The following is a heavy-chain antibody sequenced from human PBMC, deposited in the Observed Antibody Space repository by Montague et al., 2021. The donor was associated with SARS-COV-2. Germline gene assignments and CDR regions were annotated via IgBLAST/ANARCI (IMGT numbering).Heavy chain of an antibody. D-gene: IGHD3-22*01. CDR1: GGSISSSSYY. Sequence: SETLSLTCTVSGGSISSSSYYWDWIRQPPGKGPEWIGSIYYSGSTYYNPSLESRVTISVDTSKNQFSLKLSSVTAADTAVYYCAREGGWLSRGSYYFDYWGQGTLVTVSS. J-gene: IGHJ4*02. CDR3: AREGGWLSRGSYYFDY. V-gene: IGHV4-39*07. CDR2: IYYSGST.